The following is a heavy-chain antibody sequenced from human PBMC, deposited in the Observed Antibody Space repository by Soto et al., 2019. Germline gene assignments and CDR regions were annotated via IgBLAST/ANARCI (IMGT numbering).Heavy chain of an antibody. Sequence: QVQLQQSGPGLVKPSQTLSLTCAISGDSVSSDSAAWNWIRQSPSRGLEWLGRTYYRSKWYNDYAVSVSCSITINPDTSKSHFSLQLNSVTPEETAVYYCVRSRVFIAVAGMATYYYYYGMDVWGQGTTVTVSS. CDR1: GDSVSSDSAA. CDR2: TYYRSKWYN. D-gene: IGHD6-19*01. V-gene: IGHV6-1*01. J-gene: IGHJ6*02. CDR3: VRSRVFIAVAGMATYYYYYGMDV.